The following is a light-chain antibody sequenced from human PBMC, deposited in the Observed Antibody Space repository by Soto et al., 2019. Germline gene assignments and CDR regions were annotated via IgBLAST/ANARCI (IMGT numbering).Light chain of an antibody. CDR3: QHYYIYPYT. V-gene: IGKV1-8*01. J-gene: IGKJ2*01. CDR1: HVVSNY. Sequence: AVQMTQSPSSLSASIGDTVTITCRASHVVSNYLAWYQQKPGNPPKALIYAASFLQSGVPSRFSGSGSGTNFSLTISLLQSEDFGTYYCQHYYIYPYTFGQGTTLE. CDR2: AAS.